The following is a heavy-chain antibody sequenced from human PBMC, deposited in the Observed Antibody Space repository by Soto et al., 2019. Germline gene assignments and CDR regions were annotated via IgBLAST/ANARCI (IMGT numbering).Heavy chain of an antibody. V-gene: IGHV3-7*03. J-gene: IGHJ6*02. CDR3: AGGHAAVVQDGRRENHYYYRMEV. CDR2: IQEYGNGK. Sequence: EVQLVESGGGLVQPGGSLTLSCAASGFTFSNYWMNWVRLAPGKGLEWVANIQEYGNGKNYVDSVKGRFTILRDNAQNSLLLQMNSLKTEDTAVYYRAGGHAAVVQDGRRENHYYYRMEVWGQRTTDPVSS. CDR1: GFTFSNYW. D-gene: IGHD2-2*01.